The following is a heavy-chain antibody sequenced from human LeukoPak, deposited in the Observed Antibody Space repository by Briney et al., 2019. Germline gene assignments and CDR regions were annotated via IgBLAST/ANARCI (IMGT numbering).Heavy chain of an antibody. CDR2: ISYDGNIK. CDR3: GRDFVNGAKARFDC. CDR1: GFSFTSYN. Sequence: GTSLRLSCAASGFSFTSYNFHRVRQAPGKGLQWLGFISYDGNIKYEDSVKGRFTISRDNSKNTLYLQMNSLRAEDTAIYYCGRDFVNGAKARFDCWGQGTLVTVSS. D-gene: IGHD4/OR15-4a*01. V-gene: IGHV3-30*03. J-gene: IGHJ4*02.